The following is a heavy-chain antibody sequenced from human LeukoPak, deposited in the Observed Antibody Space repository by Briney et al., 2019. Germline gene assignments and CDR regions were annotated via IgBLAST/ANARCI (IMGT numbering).Heavy chain of an antibody. V-gene: IGHV3-21*01. CDR2: ISSSSSYI. J-gene: IGHJ5*02. D-gene: IGHD2-2*01. CDR3: ARGRGYCSSTSCQNWFDP. Sequence: GGSLRLSCAASGFTFSSYSMNWVRQAPGKGLEWVSSISSSSSYIYYADSVKGRFAISRDNAKNSLYLQMNSLRAEDTAVYYCARGRGYCSSTSCQNWFDPWGQGTLVTVSS. CDR1: GFTFSSYS.